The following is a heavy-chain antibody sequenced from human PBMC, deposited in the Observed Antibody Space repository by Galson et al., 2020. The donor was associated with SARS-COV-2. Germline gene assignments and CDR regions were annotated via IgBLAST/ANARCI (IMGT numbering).Heavy chain of an antibody. Sequence: SQTLSLTCTVSGRSISSGGYYWSWNRQHPGKGLEWIGYIYSSGSTYYNPSLKSRVTISVDTSKNQFSLKLSSVTAADTAVYYCARDVYCSSTSCYSGVLFYWGQGTLVTVSS. CDR1: GRSISSGGYY. CDR2: IYSSGST. D-gene: IGHD2-2*02. V-gene: IGHV4-31*02. J-gene: IGHJ4*02. CDR3: ARDVYCSSTSCYSGVLFY.